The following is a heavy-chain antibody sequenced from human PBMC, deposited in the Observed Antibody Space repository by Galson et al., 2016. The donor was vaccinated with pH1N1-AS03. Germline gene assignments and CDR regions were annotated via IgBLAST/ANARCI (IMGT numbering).Heavy chain of an antibody. CDR3: ARGSPLNYYLDL. Sequence: SLRLSCAASGFSFSASWMSWVRQAPGKGLEWVANIRQGGSEKYYVDSVEGRFTISRDNAKNSLYLQMNSLRAEDRAVYYCARGSPLNYYLDLWGRGTLVTVSS. D-gene: IGHD1-7*01. J-gene: IGHJ2*01. CDR2: IRQGGSEK. CDR1: GFSFSASW. V-gene: IGHV3-7*03.